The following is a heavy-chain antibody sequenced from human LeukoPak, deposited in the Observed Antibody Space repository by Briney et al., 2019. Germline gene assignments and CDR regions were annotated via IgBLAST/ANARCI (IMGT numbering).Heavy chain of an antibody. Sequence: SETLSLTCTVSGGSISSYYWSWIRQPPGKGLEWIGYIYYSGSTNYNPSLKSRVTISVDTSKNQFSLKVSSVTAADTAVYYCARGDFDFQHRGQGTLVTVSS. CDR1: GGSISSYY. J-gene: IGHJ1*01. CDR2: IYYSGST. CDR3: ARGDFDFQH. V-gene: IGHV4-59*01. D-gene: IGHD2/OR15-2a*01.